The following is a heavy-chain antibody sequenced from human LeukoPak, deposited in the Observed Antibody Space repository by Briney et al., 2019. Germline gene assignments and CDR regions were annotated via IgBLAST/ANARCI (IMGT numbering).Heavy chain of an antibody. CDR3: ARNYYDTKKPWD. J-gene: IGHJ4*02. CDR2: IYTSGST. V-gene: IGHV4-59*10. Sequence: PSETLSLTCAVYGGSFSGYYWSWIRQPAGKGLEWTGRIYTSGSTNYNPSLKSRVTMSVDTSKNQFSLKLSSVTAADTAVYFCARNYYDTKKPWDWGQGTLVTVSS. CDR1: GGSFSGYY. D-gene: IGHD3-22*01.